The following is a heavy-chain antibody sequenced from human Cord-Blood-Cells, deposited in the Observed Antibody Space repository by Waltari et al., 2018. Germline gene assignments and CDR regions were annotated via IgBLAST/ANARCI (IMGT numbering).Heavy chain of an antibody. CDR1: GYTFTGYY. CDR2: INPNSGGT. J-gene: IGHJ4*02. V-gene: IGHV1-2*04. Sequence: QVQLVQSGAEVKKPGASVKVSCKASGYTFTGYYMHLVRPAPGQGLEWMGWINPNSGGTNYAQKFQGWVTMTRDTSISTAYMELSRLRSDDTAVYYCARGPSGITGILFDYWGQGTLVTVSS. D-gene: IGHD1-20*01. CDR3: ARGPSGITGILFDY.